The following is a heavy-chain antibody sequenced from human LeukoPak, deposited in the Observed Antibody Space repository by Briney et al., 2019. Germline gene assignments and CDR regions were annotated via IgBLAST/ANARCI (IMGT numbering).Heavy chain of an antibody. CDR2: INSDGSST. J-gene: IGHJ3*02. V-gene: IGHV3-74*01. CDR1: GFTFSSYW. CDR3: ARDRGDYGDYDGRAFDI. D-gene: IGHD4-17*01. Sequence: QAGGSLRLSCAASGFTFSSYWMHWVRQAPGKGLVWVSRINSDGSSTSYADSVKGRFTISRDNAKNSLYLQMNSLRAEDTAVYYCARDRGDYGDYDGRAFDIWGQGTMVTVSS.